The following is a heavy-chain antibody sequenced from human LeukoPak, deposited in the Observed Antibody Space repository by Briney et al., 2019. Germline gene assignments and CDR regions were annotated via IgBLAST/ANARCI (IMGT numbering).Heavy chain of an antibody. CDR2: IYYSGST. J-gene: IGHJ4*02. V-gene: IGHV4-39*01. Sequence: PSETLSLTCTVSGGSISISSHYWVWIRQPPGKGLEWIGSIYYSGSTYYNPSLKSRVTISVDMSKNQFSLKLTSVTAADTAVYYCARHRYYYDSSGYQIYFDYWGQGTLVTVSS. D-gene: IGHD3-22*01. CDR1: GGSISISSHY. CDR3: ARHRYYYDSSGYQIYFDY.